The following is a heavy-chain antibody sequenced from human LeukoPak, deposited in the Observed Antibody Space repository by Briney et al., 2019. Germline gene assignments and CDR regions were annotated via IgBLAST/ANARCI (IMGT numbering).Heavy chain of an antibody. J-gene: IGHJ5*02. CDR1: GFTFSNAW. CDR2: ISYDGSNK. Sequence: GGSLRLSCAASGFTFSNAWMNWVRQAPGKGLEWVAVISYDGSNKYYADSVKGRFTISRDNSKNTLYLQMNSLRAEDTAVYYCAKERVVVVAATINWFDPWGQGTLVTVSS. V-gene: IGHV3-30*18. D-gene: IGHD2-15*01. CDR3: AKERVVVVAATINWFDP.